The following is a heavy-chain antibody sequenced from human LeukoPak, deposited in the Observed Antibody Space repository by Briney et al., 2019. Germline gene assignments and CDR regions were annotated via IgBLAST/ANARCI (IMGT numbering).Heavy chain of an antibody. Sequence: SETLSLTCTVSGGSISSYYWSWIRQPPGKGLEWIGYMYHSGSTYYNPSLKSRVTISVDRSKNQFSLRLTSVTAADTAVYYCVRDSQQYSGAYYGPFNYWGQGTLVTVSS. J-gene: IGHJ4*02. V-gene: IGHV4-59*12. CDR3: VRDSQQYSGAYYGPFNY. CDR1: GGSISSYY. D-gene: IGHD1-26*01. CDR2: MYHSGST.